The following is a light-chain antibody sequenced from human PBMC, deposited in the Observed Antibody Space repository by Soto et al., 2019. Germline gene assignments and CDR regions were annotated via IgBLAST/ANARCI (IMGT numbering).Light chain of an antibody. CDR2: DAY. CDR3: HQYASSFGT. V-gene: IGKV3-20*01. J-gene: IGKJ1*01. CDR1: QSVGHMF. Sequence: EIVFTPSPDTPSFSPGDRATPSCRASQSVGHMFLAWFQQKPGQAPRLLIFDAYRRATGIPDRFSGSGSGTNFALTISRLEPEDFALYYCHQYASSFGTFGQGTKVDIK.